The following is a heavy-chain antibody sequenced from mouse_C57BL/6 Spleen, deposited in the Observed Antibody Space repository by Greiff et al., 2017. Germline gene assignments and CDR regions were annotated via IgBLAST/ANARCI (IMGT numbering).Heavy chain of an antibody. CDR1: GYTFTSYW. V-gene: IGHV1-69*01. J-gene: IGHJ4*01. CDR2: IDPSDSYT. D-gene: IGHD1-1*01. Sequence: QVQLQQPGAELVMPGASVKLSCKASGYTFTSYWMHWVKQRPGQGLEWIGEIDPSDSYTNYNQKFKGKSTLTVDKSSSTAYMQLSSLTSEDSAVYYCARIYGSAYYFDYWGQGTSVTVSS. CDR3: ARIYGSAYYFDY.